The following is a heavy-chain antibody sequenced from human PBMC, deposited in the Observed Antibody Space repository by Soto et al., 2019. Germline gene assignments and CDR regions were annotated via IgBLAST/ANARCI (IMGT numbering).Heavy chain of an antibody. CDR2: MNPNSGNT. J-gene: IGHJ4*02. CDR3: ARLAQGIRFLEWLLWIDY. V-gene: IGHV1-8*01. D-gene: IGHD3-3*01. CDR1: GYTFTSYD. Sequence: ASVKVSCKASGYTFTSYDINWVRQATGQGLEWMGWMNPNSGNTGYAQKFQGRVTMTRNTSISTAYMELSSLRSEDTAVYYCARLAQGIRFLEWLLWIDYWGQGTLVTVPQ.